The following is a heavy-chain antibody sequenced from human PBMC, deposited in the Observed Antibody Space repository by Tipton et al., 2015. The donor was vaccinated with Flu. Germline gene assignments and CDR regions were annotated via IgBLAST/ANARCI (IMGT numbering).Heavy chain of an antibody. CDR2: IYTGGSS. V-gene: IGHV4-61*02. CDR1: GGSISSGSYY. Sequence: TLSLTCTVSGGSISSGSYYWSWIRQPAGKGLEWIGRIYTGGSSYYNPSLKSRVTMSVDTSKNQFSLKLDSMTAADTAVYFCARDGYSGYDFGYYFDSWGQGTLVTVST. J-gene: IGHJ4*02. CDR3: ARDGYSGYDFGYYFDS. D-gene: IGHD5-12*01.